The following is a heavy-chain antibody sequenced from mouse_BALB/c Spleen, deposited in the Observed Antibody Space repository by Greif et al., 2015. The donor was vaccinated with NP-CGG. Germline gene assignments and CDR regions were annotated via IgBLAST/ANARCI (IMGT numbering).Heavy chain of an antibody. CDR1: GFTFSSYG. CDR3: ARQGGGYDGYYFDY. D-gene: IGHD2-2*01. CDR2: ISSGGSYT. V-gene: IGHV5-6*01. J-gene: IGHJ2*01. Sequence: EVMLVESGGDLVKPGGSLKLSCAASGFTFSSYGMSWVRQTPDKRLEWVATISSGGSYTYYPDSVKGRFTISRDNAKNTLYLQMSSLKSEDTAMYYCARQGGGYDGYYFDYWGQGTTLTVSS.